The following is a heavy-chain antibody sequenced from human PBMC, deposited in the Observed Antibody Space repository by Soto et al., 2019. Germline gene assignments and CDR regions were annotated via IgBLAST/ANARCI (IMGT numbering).Heavy chain of an antibody. CDR2: ISVSGTNT. Sequence: EVQLLESGGGLVQPGGSLRLSCAASGFTISSYAMSWVRQAPGKGLEWVSSISVSGTNTYYADSVKGRFTISIDNSKNPLYLQMSSLRAEDTGLYYCARLVATTPTGYWGQGTLVTVSS. CDR1: GFTISSYA. V-gene: IGHV3-23*01. D-gene: IGHD1-1*01. CDR3: ARLVATTPTGY. J-gene: IGHJ4*02.